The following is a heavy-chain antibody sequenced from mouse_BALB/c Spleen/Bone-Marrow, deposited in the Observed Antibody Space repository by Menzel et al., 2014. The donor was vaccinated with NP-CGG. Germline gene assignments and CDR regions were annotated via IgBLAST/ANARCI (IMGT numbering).Heavy chain of an antibody. CDR2: INPSNGGT. CDR3: TRRSLLSDYYSMDY. CDR1: GYTFTSYY. V-gene: IGHV1S81*02. D-gene: IGHD2-10*01. J-gene: IGHJ4*01. Sequence: QVQLQQSGAELMKPGASVKLSCKASGYTFTSYYLYWVKQRPGQGLEWIGEINPSNGGTNFNVRFKSKASLTVDKSSSTAYMHLNSLTSEDSAVYYCTRRSLLSDYYSMDYWGQGTSVTVSS.